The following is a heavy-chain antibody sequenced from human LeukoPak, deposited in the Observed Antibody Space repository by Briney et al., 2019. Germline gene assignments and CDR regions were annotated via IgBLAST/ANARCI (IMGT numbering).Heavy chain of an antibody. Sequence: PGGSLRLSCTASGFTFNTYSMNWVRRAPGKGLEWVSYISSDSKTIYYADSVKGRFTISRDNAKNSLYLQMDSLRAEDTAVYYCASPFDYWGQGTLVTVSS. CDR2: ISSDSKTI. J-gene: IGHJ4*02. CDR1: GFTFNTYS. V-gene: IGHV3-48*01. CDR3: ASPFDY.